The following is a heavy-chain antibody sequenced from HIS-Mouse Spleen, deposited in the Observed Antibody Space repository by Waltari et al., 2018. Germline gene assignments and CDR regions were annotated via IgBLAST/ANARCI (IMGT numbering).Heavy chain of an antibody. CDR1: GFTFSSYG. CDR3: AKVPTGDREDAFDI. D-gene: IGHD7-27*01. CDR2: IWYDGSNK. V-gene: IGHV3-33*06. Sequence: QVQLVESGGGVVQPGRSLRLPCAASGFTFSSYGMHWVRQAPGKGLEWVAVIWYDGSNKYYADSVKGRFTISRDNSKNTLYLQMNSLRAEDTAVYYCAKVPTGDREDAFDIWGQGTMVTVSS. J-gene: IGHJ3*02.